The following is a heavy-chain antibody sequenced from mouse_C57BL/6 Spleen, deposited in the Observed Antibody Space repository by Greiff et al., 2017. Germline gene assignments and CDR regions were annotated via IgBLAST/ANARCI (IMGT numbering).Heavy chain of an antibody. Sequence: VQLQQSGAELVRPGTSVKVSCKASGYAFTNYLIEWVKQRPGQGLEWIGVINPRSGGTNYNEKFKGKATLTADKSSSTAYMQLSSLTSEDSAVYFCARSTVVATDYWGQGTTLTVSS. CDR1: GYAFTNYL. CDR3: ARSTVVATDY. V-gene: IGHV1-54*01. J-gene: IGHJ2*01. CDR2: INPRSGGT. D-gene: IGHD1-1*01.